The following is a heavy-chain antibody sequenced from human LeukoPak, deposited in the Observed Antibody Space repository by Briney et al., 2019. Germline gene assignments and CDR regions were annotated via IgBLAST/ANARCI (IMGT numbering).Heavy chain of an antibody. D-gene: IGHD2-15*01. CDR3: TRVNNRYSDF. Sequence: PGGSLRLSCAASGFTFSNFWMTWVRQAPGKGLEWVAHIRQDGVEKYYVDSVRGRFTISRDNAKNSMSLQMNGLRVEDTAVYYCTRVNNRYSDFWSQGSLVIVSS. V-gene: IGHV3-7*01. CDR1: GFTFSNFW. CDR2: IRQDGVEK. J-gene: IGHJ4*02.